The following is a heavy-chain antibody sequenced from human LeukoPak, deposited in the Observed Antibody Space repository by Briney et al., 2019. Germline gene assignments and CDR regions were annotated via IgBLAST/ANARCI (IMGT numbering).Heavy chain of an antibody. J-gene: IGHJ5*02. CDR1: GFTFSSYS. CDR3: ARDLHGTTGTTGWFDP. V-gene: IGHV3-21*01. Sequence: PGGSLRLSCAAPGFTFSSYSMNWVRQAPGKGLDWVSSISSSSSYIYYADSVKGRFTISRDNAKNSLYLQMNSLRAEDTAVYYCARDLHGTTGTTGWFDPWGQGTLVTVSS. CDR2: ISSSSSYI. D-gene: IGHD1-1*01.